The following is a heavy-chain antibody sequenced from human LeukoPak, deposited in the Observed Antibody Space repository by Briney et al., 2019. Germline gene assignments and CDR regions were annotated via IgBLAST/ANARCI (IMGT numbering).Heavy chain of an antibody. D-gene: IGHD3-3*01. Sequence: ASVKVSCKASGYTFTSYGISWVRQAPGQGLEWMGWISAYNGNTNYTQKPQGRVTMTTDTTTSTAYMELRSLRSDDTAVYYCAKGFPSVTIFGVVHFDYWGQGTLVTVSS. J-gene: IGHJ4*02. CDR2: ISAYNGNT. V-gene: IGHV1-18*01. CDR3: AKGFPSVTIFGVVHFDY. CDR1: GYTFTSYG.